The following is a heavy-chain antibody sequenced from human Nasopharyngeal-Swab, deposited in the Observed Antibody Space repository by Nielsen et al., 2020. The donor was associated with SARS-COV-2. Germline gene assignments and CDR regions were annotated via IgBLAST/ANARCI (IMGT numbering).Heavy chain of an antibody. J-gene: IGHJ3*01. V-gene: IGHV3-30*03. D-gene: IGHD4-17*01. CDR3: ARESGDYGAFDF. CDR2: ISSDGSDK. Sequence: GGSLRLSCVASRFTFSRWPMHWVRQAPGKGLEWVTVISSDGSDKQYVDSVKGRFSISRDSSKNTLYLQMDSLRGEDTAVYYCARESGDYGAFDFWGQGTVVTVSS. CDR1: RFTFSRWP.